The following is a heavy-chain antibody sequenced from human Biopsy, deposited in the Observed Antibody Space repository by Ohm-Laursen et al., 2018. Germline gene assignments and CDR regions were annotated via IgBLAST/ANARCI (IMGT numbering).Heavy chain of an antibody. CDR2: INGSGGST. J-gene: IGHJ6*02. Sequence: SLRLSCSASGFTFSSHAMSWVRQAPGKGLKCVSVINGSGGSTYYADPVKGRFTISRDNSKNTLYLQMNSLRAEDTAIYYCARNLRLAITMNSGETTHSFHFGMDVWGQGTSVTVSS. D-gene: IGHD3/OR15-3a*01. CDR3: ARNLRLAITMNSGETTHSFHFGMDV. V-gene: IGHV3-23*01. CDR1: GFTFSSHA.